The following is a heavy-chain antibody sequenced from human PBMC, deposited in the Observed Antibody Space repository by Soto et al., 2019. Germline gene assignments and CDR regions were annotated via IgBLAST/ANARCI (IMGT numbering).Heavy chain of an antibody. V-gene: IGHV1-46*01. CDR3: ARDKYYYDSSGGPLDY. CDR2: INPGGGST. J-gene: IGHJ4*02. CDR1: GYTFTSYY. Sequence: GASVKVSCKASGYTFTSYYMHWVRQAPGQGLEWMGIINPGGGSTSYAQKFQGRVTMTRDTSTSTVYMELSSLRSEDTAVYYCARDKYYYDSSGGPLDYWGQGTLVTVSS. D-gene: IGHD3-22*01.